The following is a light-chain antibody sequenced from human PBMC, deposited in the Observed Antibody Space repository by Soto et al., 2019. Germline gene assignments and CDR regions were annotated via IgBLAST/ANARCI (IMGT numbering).Light chain of an antibody. J-gene: IGKJ2*01. CDR1: QSISTE. V-gene: IGKV3-15*01. CDR2: SES. Sequence: EIVMTQSAATLSVSPGERATLSCRASQSISTELAWYQQKPGQPPRLLIYSESTRATGIPARSTGSGSGSEFALTIRGLQSEDFAVSYCQQGHNWPLTFGQGTRLEI. CDR3: QQGHNWPLT.